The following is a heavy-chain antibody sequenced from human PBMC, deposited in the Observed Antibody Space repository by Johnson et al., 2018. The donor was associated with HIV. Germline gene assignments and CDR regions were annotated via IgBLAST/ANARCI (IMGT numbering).Heavy chain of an antibody. Sequence: VQLVESGGGAVRPGGSLRLSCAASGFTFDDYGMSWVRQAPGKGLEWVSGINWNGGSTDYGDSVKGRFTISRDNAKNSLHLQMNSLRAEDTAVYYCANPTGSDAFDIWGQGTMVTVSS. V-gene: IGHV3-20*04. CDR3: ANPTGSDAFDI. CDR2: INWNGGST. D-gene: IGHD1-1*01. J-gene: IGHJ3*02. CDR1: GFTFDDYG.